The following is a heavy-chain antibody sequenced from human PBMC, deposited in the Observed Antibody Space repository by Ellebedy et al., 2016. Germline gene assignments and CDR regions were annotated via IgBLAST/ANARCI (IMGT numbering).Heavy chain of an antibody. V-gene: IGHV4-59*04. CDR2: IYYSGST. D-gene: IGHD4-17*01. Sequence: SETLSLXXTVSGGSISSYYWSWIRQPPGKGLEWIGYIYYSGSTYYNPSLKSRVTISVDTSKNQFSLKLSSVTAADTAVYYCARHFTLTTVTSNHYYGMDVWGQGTTVTVSS. J-gene: IGHJ6*02. CDR3: ARHFTLTTVTSNHYYGMDV. CDR1: GGSISSYY.